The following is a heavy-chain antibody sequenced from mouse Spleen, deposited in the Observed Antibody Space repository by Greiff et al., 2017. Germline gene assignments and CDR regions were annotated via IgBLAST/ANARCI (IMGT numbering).Heavy chain of an antibody. J-gene: IGHJ4*01. CDR1: GFSLTSYG. V-gene: IGHV2-6*01. D-gene: IGHD2-4*01. CDR3: ASNYDYDGYYAMDY. Sequence: VQWVESGPGLVAPSQSLSITCTVSGFSLTSYGVDWVRQSPGKGLEWLGVIWGGGSTNYNSALKSRLSISKDNSKSQVFLKMNSLQTDDTAMYYCASNYDYDGYYAMDYWGQGTSVTVSS. CDR2: IWGGGST.